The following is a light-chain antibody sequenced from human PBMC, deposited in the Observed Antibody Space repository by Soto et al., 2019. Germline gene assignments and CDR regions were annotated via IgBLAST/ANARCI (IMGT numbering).Light chain of an antibody. CDR3: QQSYSTAWT. Sequence: IEMTQSPSSLSASVGDRVTITCRASQSISTYLNWYQQKPGKAPKLLIYAASSLQSGVPSRVSGSGSGTDFTLTISSLQPEDFATYYCQQSYSTAWTFGQGTKEDIK. CDR1: QSISTY. V-gene: IGKV1-39*01. CDR2: AAS. J-gene: IGKJ1*01.